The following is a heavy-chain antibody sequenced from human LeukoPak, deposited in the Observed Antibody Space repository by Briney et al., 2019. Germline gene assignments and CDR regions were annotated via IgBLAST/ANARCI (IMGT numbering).Heavy chain of an antibody. CDR1: GFTFSSYE. Sequence: PGGSLRLSSAASGFTFSSYEMNWVRQAPGKGLEWVSYISSSGSTIYYADSVKGRFTISRDNAKNSLYLQMNSLRAEDTAVYYCARDREDYDFWSGYYTAFDYWGQGTLVTVSS. CDR3: ARDREDYDFWSGYYTAFDY. CDR2: ISSSGSTI. J-gene: IGHJ4*02. V-gene: IGHV3-48*03. D-gene: IGHD3-3*01.